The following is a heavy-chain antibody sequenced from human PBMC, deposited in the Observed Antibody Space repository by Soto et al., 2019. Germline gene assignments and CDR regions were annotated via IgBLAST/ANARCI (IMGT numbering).Heavy chain of an antibody. D-gene: IGHD2-8*02. Sequence: GGSLRLSCAVSGFICSSYDMSWVRQSPGKGLEWVSTILVGGSTHYEDSVKGRFTISRDTSKNTVYLQMNSLTAGDTAVYYCAKATATGGGAFEICGQGTMVTVSS. CDR3: AKATATGGGAFEI. J-gene: IGHJ3*02. V-gene: IGHV3-23*01. CDR1: GFICSSYD. CDR2: ILVGGST.